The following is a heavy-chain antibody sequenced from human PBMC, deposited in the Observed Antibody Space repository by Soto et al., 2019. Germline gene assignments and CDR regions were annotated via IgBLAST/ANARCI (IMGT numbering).Heavy chain of an antibody. CDR1: GGSISNYY. CDR2: IYYSGST. D-gene: IGHD4-17*01. J-gene: IGHJ4*02. Sequence: SETLSLTCTVSGGSISNYYWTWIRQPPGKGLEWIGYIYYSGSTNYNPSLKSRVTISVDTSKNQFSLKLSSVTAADTAVYYCARETDSGGTYYFDYWGQGTLVTVSS. V-gene: IGHV4-59*01. CDR3: ARETDSGGTYYFDY.